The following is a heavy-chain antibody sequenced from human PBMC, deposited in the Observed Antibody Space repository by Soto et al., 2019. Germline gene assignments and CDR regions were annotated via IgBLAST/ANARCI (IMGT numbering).Heavy chain of an antibody. CDR2: IYTSGST. CDR1: GGSINSYY. CDR3: ARGIYSKVGATIWFDP. D-gene: IGHD1-26*01. V-gene: IGHV4-4*07. J-gene: IGHJ5*02. Sequence: PSATLSLTCTVSGGSINSYYWSWIRQPAGKGLEGIGRIYTSGSTNYNPSLKSRATMSVDTSKNRFSLKLSSVTAADTAVYYCARGIYSKVGATIWFDPWGQGTLVTVSS.